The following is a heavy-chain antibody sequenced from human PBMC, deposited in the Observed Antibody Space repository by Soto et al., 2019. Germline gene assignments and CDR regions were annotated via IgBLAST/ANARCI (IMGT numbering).Heavy chain of an antibody. CDR2: ITSSGGPT. CDR1: GFPFSTYE. CDR3: VKGGWLDD. Sequence: EVQLLESGGGLIQPGGSLRLSCAASGFPFSTYEMTWARQSPGKGLEWVAVITSSGGPTYYADSGRGRFTISRDNSKNTLYLQMDSLRVEDPARYYCVKGGWLDDWGQGTLVTVSS. V-gene: IGHV3-23*01. J-gene: IGHJ5*02.